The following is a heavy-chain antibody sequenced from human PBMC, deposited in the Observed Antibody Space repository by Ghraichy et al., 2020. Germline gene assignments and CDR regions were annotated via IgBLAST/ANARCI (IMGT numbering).Heavy chain of an antibody. D-gene: IGHD2-8*02. CDR2: IKQDGSQK. V-gene: IGHV3-7*01. CDR1: GFTFSNYW. J-gene: IGHJ1*01. CDR3: ARTYCTGSVCYPEYFQH. Sequence: GESLNISCAASGFTFSNYWMSWVRQAPGKGLEWVVNIKQDGSQKHYVDSVKGRFTISRDNAKNSLYLQMNSLRVEDTAVYYCARTYCTGSVCYPEYFQHWGQGTLVTVSS.